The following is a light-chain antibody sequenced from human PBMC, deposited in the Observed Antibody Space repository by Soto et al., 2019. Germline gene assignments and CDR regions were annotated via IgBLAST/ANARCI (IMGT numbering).Light chain of an antibody. V-gene: IGKV3-15*01. CDR2: STS. J-gene: IGKJ1*01. CDR3: QQYNNWPRT. Sequence: EIVMTQSPATLSVSPGERATLSCRASRSVSSNLAWYQQKPGQAPRFLIYSTSTRATGVPARFSGSGSGTEFTLTISSLQSEDFAVYYCQQYNNWPRTFGQGTKVDIK. CDR1: RSVSSN.